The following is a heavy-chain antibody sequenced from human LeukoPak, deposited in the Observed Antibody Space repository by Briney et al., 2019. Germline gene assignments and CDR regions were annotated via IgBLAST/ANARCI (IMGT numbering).Heavy chain of an antibody. Sequence: GASVKVSCKVSGYTLTELSMHWVRQAPGKGLEWMGGFDPEDGETIYAQKFQGRVTMTTDTSTSTAYMELRSLRSDDTAVYYCAREGESGSYPFDYWGQGTLVTVSS. CDR3: AREGESGSYPFDY. J-gene: IGHJ4*02. D-gene: IGHD1-26*01. CDR2: FDPEDGET. V-gene: IGHV1-24*01. CDR1: GYTLTELS.